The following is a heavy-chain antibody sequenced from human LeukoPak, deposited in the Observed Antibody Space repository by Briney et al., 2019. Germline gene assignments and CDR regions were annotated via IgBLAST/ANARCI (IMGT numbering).Heavy chain of an antibody. CDR1: GYTFAGYY. J-gene: IGHJ4*02. CDR3: ARSPYDVLTGSPDY. Sequence: ASVKVPCKTSGYTFAGYYIHWVRQAPGQGLEWMAWINPNSGGTNYAQTFQGRVTMTSDTSISTAYMELSSLRSDDTAIYYCARSPYDVLTGSPDYWGQGTLVTVSS. D-gene: IGHD3-9*01. CDR2: INPNSGGT. V-gene: IGHV1-2*02.